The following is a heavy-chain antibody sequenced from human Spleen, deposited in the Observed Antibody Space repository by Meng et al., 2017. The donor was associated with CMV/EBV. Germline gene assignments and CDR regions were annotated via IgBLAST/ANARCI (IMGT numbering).Heavy chain of an antibody. Sequence: LRLSCAVYGGSFSGYYWSWIRQPPGKGLEWIGEINHNGSTNYNPSLKSRVTISVDTSKNQFFLKLSSVTAADTAVYYCARGNPYRRFDPWGQGTLVTVSS. V-gene: IGHV4-34*01. CDR2: INHNGST. D-gene: IGHD1-26*01. CDR3: ARGNPYRRFDP. CDR1: GGSFSGYY. J-gene: IGHJ5*02.